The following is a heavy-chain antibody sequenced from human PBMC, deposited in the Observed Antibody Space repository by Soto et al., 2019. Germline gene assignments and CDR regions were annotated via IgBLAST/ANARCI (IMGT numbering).Heavy chain of an antibody. Sequence: SETLSLTCTVSGGSISSYYWSWIRQPPGKGLEWIGYVHDSWGSHYNPSLKSRVAISLDTSKSQFSLKLTSVTATDTAVYYCAKDDIVVVPAAMPEVYGMDVWGQGTTVTVSS. CDR2: VHDSWGS. D-gene: IGHD2-2*01. CDR3: AKDDIVVVPAAMPEVYGMDV. J-gene: IGHJ6*02. CDR1: GGSISSYY. V-gene: IGHV4-59*12.